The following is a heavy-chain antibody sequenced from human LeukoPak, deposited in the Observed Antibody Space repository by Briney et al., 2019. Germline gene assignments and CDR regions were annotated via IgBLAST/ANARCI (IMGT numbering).Heavy chain of an antibody. CDR3: ARDSGSGSNDY. CDR2: IYYSRTT. CDR1: GASISSGSHH. Sequence: SETLSLTCTVSGASISSGSHHWGWFRQSPGKGLEWIGSIYYSRTTYYNPSLNSRVTISVVTSKNQFSLQLNSVTAADTAVYYCARDSGSGSNDYWGQGTLVTVSS. D-gene: IGHD1-26*01. J-gene: IGHJ4*02. V-gene: IGHV4-39*02.